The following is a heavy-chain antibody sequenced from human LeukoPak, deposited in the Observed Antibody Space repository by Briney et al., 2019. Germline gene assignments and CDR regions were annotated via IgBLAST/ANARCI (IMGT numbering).Heavy chain of an antibody. D-gene: IGHD2-2*01. V-gene: IGHV3-48*01. CDR2: ISSSSSTI. CDR3: ARGSGCSSTSCHYYYYYYMDV. CDR1: GFTFSSYS. Sequence: GGSLRLSCAASGFTFSSYSMNWVRQAPGKGLEWVSYISSSSSTIYYADSVKGRFTISRDNAKNSLYLQMNSLRAEDTAVYYCARGSGCSSTSCHYYYYYYMDVWGKGTTVTVSS. J-gene: IGHJ6*03.